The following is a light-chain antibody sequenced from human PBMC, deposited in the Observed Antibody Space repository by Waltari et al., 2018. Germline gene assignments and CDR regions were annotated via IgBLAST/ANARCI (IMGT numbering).Light chain of an antibody. CDR1: HTINNY. J-gene: IGKJ4*01. V-gene: IGKV1-5*01. CDR2: DAS. Sequence: DIQMTQSPSSLSASLGDTVTVTCRASHTINNYLAWYQQKPGKAPKLVIYDASSLESGVPSRFSGSGSGTEFTLTISSLQPDDFATYYCQQYDFYSLTFGGGTRVEIK. CDR3: QQYDFYSLT.